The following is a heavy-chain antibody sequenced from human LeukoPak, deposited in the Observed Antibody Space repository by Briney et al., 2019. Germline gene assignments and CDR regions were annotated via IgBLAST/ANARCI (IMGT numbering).Heavy chain of an antibody. CDR1: GGSISRYY. V-gene: IGHV4-59*01. D-gene: IGHD3-9*01. CDR3: ARHDDILTGYYFHH. Sequence: SETLSLTCTVSGGSISRYYWSWIRQPPGKGLEWIGYIYYSGSTNYNPSLKSRVTISVDTSKNQFSLRLSSVTAADTAMYYCARHDDILTGYYFHHWGQGTLVTVSS. CDR2: IYYSGST. J-gene: IGHJ1*01.